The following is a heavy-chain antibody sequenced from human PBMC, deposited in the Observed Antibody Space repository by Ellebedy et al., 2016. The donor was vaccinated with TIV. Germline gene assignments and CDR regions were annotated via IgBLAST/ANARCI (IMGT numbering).Heavy chain of an antibody. CDR1: GFTFSSYG. D-gene: IGHD4-11*01. CDR3: ARAMTTVYYYYGMDV. J-gene: IGHJ6*02. V-gene: IGHV3-30*03. CDR2: ISYDGSNK. Sequence: GGSLRLXCAASGFTFSSYGMHWVRQAPGKGLEWVAVISYDGSNKYYADSVKGRFTISRDNSKNTLYLQMNSLRAEDTAVYYCARAMTTVYYYYGMDVWGQGTTVTVSS.